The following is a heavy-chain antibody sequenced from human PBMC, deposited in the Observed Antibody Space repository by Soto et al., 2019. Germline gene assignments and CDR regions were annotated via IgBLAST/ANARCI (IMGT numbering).Heavy chain of an antibody. V-gene: IGHV3-21*01. Sequence: GGSLRLSCAASGFTFSNYSMNWVRQAPGKGLEWVSSISSTSKYIYYADSVKGRFTISRDNAKKSLYLQMNSLRVEDTAVYYCARGLSSGWFDYWGQGILVTVSS. J-gene: IGHJ5*01. D-gene: IGHD6-19*01. CDR1: GFTFSNYS. CDR3: ARGLSSGWFDY. CDR2: ISSTSKYI.